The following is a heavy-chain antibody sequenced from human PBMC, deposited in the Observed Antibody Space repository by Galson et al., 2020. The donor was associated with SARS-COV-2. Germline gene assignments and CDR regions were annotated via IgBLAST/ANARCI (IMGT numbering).Heavy chain of an antibody. Sequence: GGSLRLSCAASGFTFSSYGMHWVRQAPGKGLEWVAVIWYDGSNKYYADSVRGRFTISRDNSKNTLYLQMNSLRAEDTAVYYCAKEYQLPDYYYYYYMGVWGKGTTVTVSS. V-gene: IGHV3-33*06. CDR3: AKEYQLPDYYYYYYMGV. CDR1: GFTFSSYG. J-gene: IGHJ6*03. CDR2: IWYDGSNK. D-gene: IGHD2-2*01.